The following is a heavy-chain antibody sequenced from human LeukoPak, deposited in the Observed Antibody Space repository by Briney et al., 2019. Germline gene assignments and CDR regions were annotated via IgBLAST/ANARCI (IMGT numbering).Heavy chain of an antibody. CDR2: VDPEDGET. D-gene: IGHD2-2*01. Sequence: GASVKVSCKASGYIFIDYHMHWVQQAPGRGLEWMGRVDPEDGETVYAEKFQGRVTITADPSTDTAYMELSRLTSADTAVYYCARSKLPAALIDAFHFWGQGTLVTVSS. J-gene: IGHJ3*01. CDR3: ARSKLPAALIDAFHF. V-gene: IGHV1-69-2*01. CDR1: GYIFIDYH.